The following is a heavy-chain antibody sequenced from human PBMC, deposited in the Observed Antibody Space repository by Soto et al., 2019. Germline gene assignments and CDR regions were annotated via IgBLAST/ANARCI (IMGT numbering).Heavy chain of an antibody. J-gene: IGHJ6*02. CDR1: GGSIRRGH. D-gene: IGHD2-21*02. CDR3: ARDLWGYCGNDCCPLYF. V-gene: IGHV4-59*01. Sequence: ASETLSLTSTVSGGSIRRGHWSWIPEPPGKGLERIGYLYNAGSTIYNPYLKSRVTISVDMSQNQFSLNLNYVTAADTAVYYCARDLWGYCGNDCCPLYFWGQGTTVTVSS. CDR2: LYNAGST.